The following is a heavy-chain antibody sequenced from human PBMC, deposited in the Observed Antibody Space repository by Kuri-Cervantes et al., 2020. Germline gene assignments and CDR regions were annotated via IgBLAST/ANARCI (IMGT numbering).Heavy chain of an antibody. V-gene: IGHV4-38-2*01. D-gene: IGHD1-26*01. J-gene: IGHJ5*02. Sequence: SETLSLTCGVVGYSISNGYYWGWVRQPPGKGLEWIGSLFHTGGTYYNPSLKSRATVSVDTSKNEFSLKLTSVTAADTAVYYCARYFGSWSYWVDPWGQGILVTVSS. CDR3: ARYFGSWSYWVDP. CDR1: GYSISNGYY. CDR2: LFHTGGT.